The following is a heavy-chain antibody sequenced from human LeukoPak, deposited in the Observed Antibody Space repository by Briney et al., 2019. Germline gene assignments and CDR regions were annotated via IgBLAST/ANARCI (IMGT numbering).Heavy chain of an antibody. J-gene: IGHJ5*02. CDR1: GYAFTGYY. CDR2: INPNSGGT. V-gene: IGHV1-2*04. CDR3: ARERKSGYSPLSP. D-gene: IGHD3-22*01. Sequence: ASVTVSCKASGYAFTGYYIHWVRQAPGQGLEWMAWINPNSGGTKYAQKFQGWVTLTTDTSISTAYMELSRLTSDDTAVYFCARERKSGYSPLSPWGQGTLVTVSS.